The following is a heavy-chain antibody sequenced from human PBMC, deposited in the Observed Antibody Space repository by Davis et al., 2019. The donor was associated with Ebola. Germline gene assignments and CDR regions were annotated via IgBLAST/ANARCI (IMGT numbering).Heavy chain of an antibody. CDR3: ANSIAAVDY. CDR2: IIPILGIA. D-gene: IGHD6-13*01. J-gene: IGHJ4*02. Sequence: SVKVSCKASGYTFTNYAVNWVRQAPGQGLEWMGRIIPILGIANYAQNFQGRVTITADKSTSTAYMELSSLRSEDTAVYYCANSIAAVDYWGQGTLVTVSS. V-gene: IGHV1-69*04. CDR1: GYTFTNYA.